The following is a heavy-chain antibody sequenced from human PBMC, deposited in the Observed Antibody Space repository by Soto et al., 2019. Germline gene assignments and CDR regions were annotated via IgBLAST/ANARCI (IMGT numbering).Heavy chain of an antibody. Sequence: EVQLVESGGGLIQPGGSLRLSCAASGFTVSSNYMSWVRQAPGKGLEWVSVIYSGGSTYYADSVKGRFTISRDNSKNALYLQMNSLGAEDTAVYDCARGGGLYSSAFIDYWGQGTLVTVSS. CDR2: IYSGGST. CDR3: ARGGGLYSSAFIDY. V-gene: IGHV3-53*01. CDR1: GFTVSSNY. J-gene: IGHJ4*02. D-gene: IGHD6-19*01.